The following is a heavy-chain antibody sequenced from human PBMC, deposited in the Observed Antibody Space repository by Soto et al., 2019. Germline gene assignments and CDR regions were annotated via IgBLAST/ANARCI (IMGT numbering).Heavy chain of an antibody. CDR3: VRDRGELRFLEWPYYYYYGMDV. CDR1: GFTFSSYS. CDR2: ISSSSSYI. D-gene: IGHD3-3*01. Sequence: GGSLRLSCAASGFTFSSYSMNWVRQAPGKGLEWVSSISSSSSYIYYADSVKGRFTISRDNAKNSLYLQMNSLRAEDTAVYYCVRDRGELRFLEWPYYYYYGMDVWGQGTTVTVSS. V-gene: IGHV3-21*01. J-gene: IGHJ6*02.